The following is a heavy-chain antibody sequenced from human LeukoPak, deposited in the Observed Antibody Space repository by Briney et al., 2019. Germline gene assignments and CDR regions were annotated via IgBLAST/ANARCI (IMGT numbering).Heavy chain of an antibody. D-gene: IGHD1-7*01. Sequence: PGRSLRLSCAASGFTFNYYALHWVRQAPGKGLEWVAVISVDGGQTSYADSVKGRFTVSRDNSKNTLNLQMHSLRAEDTAVYFCAREGNYLYEYSYYYMDVWGRGTTVTVSS. CDR3: AREGNYLYEYSYYYMDV. J-gene: IGHJ6*03. V-gene: IGHV3-30*04. CDR2: ISVDGGQT. CDR1: GFTFNYYA.